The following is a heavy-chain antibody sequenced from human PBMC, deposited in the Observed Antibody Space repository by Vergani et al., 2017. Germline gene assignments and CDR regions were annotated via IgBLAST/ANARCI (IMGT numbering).Heavy chain of an antibody. CDR2: MYHSGST. D-gene: IGHD3-10*01. CDR3: ARSRIYYGEGSPDY. Sequence: QVRLQESGPGLVKPSETLALTCSVSGGSMSGYYWSWIRQPPGEELVLIGYMYHSGSTNYNPSLETRVTISGDTSKNQFSLYLTSVTVADSDVYYCARSRIYYGEGSPDYWGQGTLVTVSA. V-gene: IGHV4-59*01. CDR1: GGSMSGYY. J-gene: IGHJ4*02.